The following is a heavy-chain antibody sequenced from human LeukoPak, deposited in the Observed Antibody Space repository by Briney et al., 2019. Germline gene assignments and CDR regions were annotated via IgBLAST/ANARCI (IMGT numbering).Heavy chain of an antibody. CDR2: IYTSGST. CDR3: VKSSFAATNIYSYFDY. CDR1: GGSISSGSYY. D-gene: IGHD6-6*01. Sequence: SQTLSLTCTVSGGSISSGSYYWNWIRQPAGKGLEWIGRIYTSGSTNYNPSLKSRVTVSVDTSKNQFSLKLSSVTAADTAVYYCVKSSFAATNIYSYFDYWGQGTLVTVSS. V-gene: IGHV4-61*02. J-gene: IGHJ4*02.